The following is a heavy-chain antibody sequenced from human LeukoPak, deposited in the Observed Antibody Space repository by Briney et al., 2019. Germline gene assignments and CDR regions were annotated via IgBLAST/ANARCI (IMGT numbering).Heavy chain of an antibody. CDR1: GGTFSSYA. CDR2: IIPIFGTA. V-gene: IGHV1-69*01. J-gene: IGHJ3*02. Sequence: SVKVSCKASGGTFSSYAISWVRQAPGQGLEWMGGIIPIFGTANYAQKFQGRVTITADESTSTAYMELSSLRSEDTAVYYCARGRTAIFGVAYVAFDIWGQGTMVTVSS. CDR3: ARGRTAIFGVAYVAFDI. D-gene: IGHD3-3*01.